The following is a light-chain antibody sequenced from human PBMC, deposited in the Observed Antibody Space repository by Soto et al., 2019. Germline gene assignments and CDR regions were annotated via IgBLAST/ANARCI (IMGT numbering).Light chain of an antibody. V-gene: IGKV1-9*01. J-gene: IGKJ4*01. CDR2: AAS. Sequence: DIQLTQSPSFLSASIGDRVAITCRASQGIRSYLAWYQQKPRKAPKLLIYAASTLQSGVPSRFSGSGSGTEFTLTISSLHPEDCATYYCQQLNSYPLTFGGGTKVEIK. CDR3: QQLNSYPLT. CDR1: QGIRSY.